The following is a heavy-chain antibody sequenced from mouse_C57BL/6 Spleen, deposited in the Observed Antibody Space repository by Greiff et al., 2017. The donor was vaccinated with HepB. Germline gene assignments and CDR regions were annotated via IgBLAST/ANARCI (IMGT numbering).Heavy chain of an antibody. D-gene: IGHD2-4*01. Sequence: EVQLVESGPELVKPGASVKISCKASGYSFTGYYMNWVKQSPEKSLEWIGEINPSTGGTTYNQKFKAKATLTVDKSSSTAYMQLKSLTSEDSAVYYCARTCYDYDDYAMDYWGQGTSVTVSS. V-gene: IGHV1-42*01. CDR1: GYSFTGYY. CDR3: ARTCYDYDDYAMDY. CDR2: INPSTGGT. J-gene: IGHJ4*01.